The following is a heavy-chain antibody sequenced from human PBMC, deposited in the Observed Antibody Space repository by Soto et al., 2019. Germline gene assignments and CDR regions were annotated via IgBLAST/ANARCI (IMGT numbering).Heavy chain of an antibody. J-gene: IGHJ4*02. Sequence: QVQLVQSGAEVKKPGASVKVSCEASGYSFIDYYIHWVRQAPGQGFEWRGRISPKSAGTDYAKKFEDRVTLTGDTSLNTAYMELSSLKSDDTAVYYCARPPGYISDWYYFDLWGQGTRVTVSS. CDR3: ARPPGYISDWYYFDL. CDR1: GYSFIDYY. V-gene: IGHV1-2*02. CDR2: ISPKSAGT. D-gene: IGHD3-9*01.